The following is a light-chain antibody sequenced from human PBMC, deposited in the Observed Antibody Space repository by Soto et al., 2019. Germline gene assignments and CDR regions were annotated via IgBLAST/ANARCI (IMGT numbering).Light chain of an antibody. CDR1: SSSIGAVYD. J-gene: IGLJ3*02. CDR2: GNS. Sequence: QSVLTQPPSVSGAPGQRVTISCTGSSSSIGAVYDVHWYQQLPGTAPKLLIYGNSNRPSGVPDRFSGSKSGTSASLAITGLQAEDEADYYCQSHDSGLSGWVFGGGTKLTVL. CDR3: QSHDSGLSGWV. V-gene: IGLV1-40*01.